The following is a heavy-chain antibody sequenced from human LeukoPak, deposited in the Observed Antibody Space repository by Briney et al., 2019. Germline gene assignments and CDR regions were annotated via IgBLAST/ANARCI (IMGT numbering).Heavy chain of an antibody. J-gene: IGHJ4*02. CDR1: GGSISSYY. D-gene: IGHD4-11*01. Sequence: PSETLSLTCTVSGGSISSYYWNWIRQPAGKGLEWIGRIYTSGSTYYNPSLKSRAIISVDTSKNQFSLKLSSVTAADTAVYYCASLDYSNYMGYWGQGTLVTVSS. CDR3: ASLDYSNYMGY. CDR2: IYTSGST. V-gene: IGHV4-4*07.